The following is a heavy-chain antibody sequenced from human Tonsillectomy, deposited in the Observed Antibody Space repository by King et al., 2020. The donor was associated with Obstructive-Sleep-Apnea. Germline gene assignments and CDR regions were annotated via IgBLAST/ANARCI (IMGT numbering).Heavy chain of an antibody. CDR3: ARPYETSGYYSDY. Sequence: VQLVESGAEVKKTGESLKISCKGSGYRFTSYWIGWVRQMPGKGLEWMGIIYPGDSETRYSPSFQGQVTISADRSISTAYLQWSSLKASDTAMYYCARPYETSGYYSDYWGQGTVVTVSS. V-gene: IGHV5-51*01. CDR1: GYRFTSYW. CDR2: IYPGDSET. D-gene: IGHD3-22*01. J-gene: IGHJ4*02.